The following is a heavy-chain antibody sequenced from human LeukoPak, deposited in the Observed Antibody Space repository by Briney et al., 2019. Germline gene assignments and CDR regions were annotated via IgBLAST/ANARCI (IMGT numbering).Heavy chain of an antibody. Sequence: ASVKVSCKASGYTFTSYDINWVRQATGQGLEWMGWMNPNSGNTGYAQKFQGRVTITADESTSTAYMELSSLRSEDTAVYYCARDLRCSGGSCYSGWFDPWGQGTLVTVSS. CDR2: MNPNSGNT. J-gene: IGHJ5*02. CDR1: GYTFTSYD. CDR3: ARDLRCSGGSCYSGWFDP. V-gene: IGHV1-8*01. D-gene: IGHD2-15*01.